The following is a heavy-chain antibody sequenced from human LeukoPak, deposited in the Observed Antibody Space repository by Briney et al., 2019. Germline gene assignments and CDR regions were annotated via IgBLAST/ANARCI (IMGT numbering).Heavy chain of an antibody. Sequence: PSQTLSLTCTVSGGSISSGGYSWSWIRQHPGKGLEWIGYIYYSGSTNYNPSLKSRVTISVDTSKNQFSLKLSSVTAADTAVYYCARHKSGWGPKTYYFDYWGQGTLVTVSS. CDR1: GGSISSGGYS. CDR3: ARHKSGWGPKTYYFDY. J-gene: IGHJ4*02. CDR2: IYYSGST. D-gene: IGHD6-19*01. V-gene: IGHV4-31*03.